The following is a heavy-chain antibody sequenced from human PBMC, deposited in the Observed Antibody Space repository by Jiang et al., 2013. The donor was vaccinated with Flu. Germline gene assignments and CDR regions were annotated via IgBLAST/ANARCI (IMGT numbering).Heavy chain of an antibody. V-gene: IGHV4-39*01. Sequence: GSGLVKPSETLSLTCTVSGDSISSSHYFWGWIRQPPGKGLEWIGSIYYSGTTYYNPSLKSRVTISVDTSKNQFSLKLTSLTAADTAVYYCARPLDQQLVRGSFDHWGQGTLVTVSS. CDR3: ARPLDQQLVRGSFDH. CDR1: GDSISSSHYF. D-gene: IGHD6-13*01. J-gene: IGHJ4*02. CDR2: IYYSGTT.